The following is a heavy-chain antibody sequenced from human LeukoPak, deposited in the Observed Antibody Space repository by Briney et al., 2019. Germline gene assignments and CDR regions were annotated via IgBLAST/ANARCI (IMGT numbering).Heavy chain of an antibody. CDR1: GFTFDDYG. CDR2: ISGSGGST. D-gene: IGHD2-2*01. J-gene: IGHJ4*02. V-gene: IGHV3-23*01. CDR3: AKSTLEVVPAAKAPADY. Sequence: PGGSLRLSCAASGFTFDDYGMTWVRQAPGKGLGWVSAISGSGGSTYYADSVKGQFTISRDNSKNTLYLQMNSLRAEDTAVYYCAKSTLEVVPAAKAPADYWGQGTLVTVSS.